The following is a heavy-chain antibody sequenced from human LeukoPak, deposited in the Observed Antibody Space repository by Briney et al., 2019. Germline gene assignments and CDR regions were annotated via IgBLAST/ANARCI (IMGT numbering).Heavy chain of an antibody. Sequence: ASVKVSCKASGYTFTGYYIHWVRQAPGQGLEWMGWINPNSGGTNYAQKFQGWVTMTRDTSISTAYMELSRLRSDDTAVYYCARGSHSYGSGSYYKVYLIDYWGQGTLVTVSS. V-gene: IGHV1-2*04. D-gene: IGHD3-10*01. CDR2: INPNSGGT. J-gene: IGHJ4*02. CDR1: GYTFTGYY. CDR3: ARGSHSYGSGSYYKVYLIDY.